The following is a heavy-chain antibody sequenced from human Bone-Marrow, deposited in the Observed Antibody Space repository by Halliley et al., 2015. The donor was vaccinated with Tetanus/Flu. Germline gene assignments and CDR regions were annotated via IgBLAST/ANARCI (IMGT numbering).Heavy chain of an antibody. CDR3: ARLRSGLMDS. CDR1: GDSININSYY. J-gene: IGHJ4*02. Sequence: TLSLTCTVSGDSININSYYWGWIRQPPGNGLEWLGSVSNSGNTYYNPSLKRRVTVSVDTSNHQFSLRPSSVTAADTAVYFCARLRSGLMDSWGQGTLVTVSS. V-gene: IGHV4-39*01. CDR2: VSNSGNT. D-gene: IGHD3-3*01.